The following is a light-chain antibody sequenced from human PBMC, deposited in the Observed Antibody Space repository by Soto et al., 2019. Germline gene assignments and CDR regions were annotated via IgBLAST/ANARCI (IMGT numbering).Light chain of an antibody. V-gene: IGLV2-8*01. Sequence: QSALTQPPSASGSPGQSVTISCTGTSSDVGGFNYVSWHQQHPGKAPKLMIYEVNKRPSGVPDRFSGSKSDNTASLTVSGLQAEDEATYYCSSYADNNNLLFGGGTKLTVL. CDR3: SSYADNNNLL. CDR1: SSDVGGFNY. CDR2: EVN. J-gene: IGLJ2*01.